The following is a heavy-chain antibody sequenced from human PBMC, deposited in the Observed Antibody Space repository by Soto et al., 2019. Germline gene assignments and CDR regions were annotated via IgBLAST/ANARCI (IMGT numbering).Heavy chain of an antibody. D-gene: IGHD3-9*01. CDR1: GFTFSSYS. V-gene: IGHV3-21*01. J-gene: IGHJ4*02. CDR2: ISSSSSYI. Sequence: EVQLVESGGGLVKPGGSLRLSCAASGFTFSSYSMNWVRQAPGKGLEWVSSISSSSSYIYYADSVKGRFTISRDNAKNSLYLQMNSLRAEDTAVYYCARGGMDLTGYTEYYYFDYWGQGTLVTVSS. CDR3: ARGGMDLTGYTEYYYFDY.